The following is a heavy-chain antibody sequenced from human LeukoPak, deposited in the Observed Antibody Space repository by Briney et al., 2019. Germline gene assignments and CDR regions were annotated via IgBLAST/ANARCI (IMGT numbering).Heavy chain of an antibody. V-gene: IGHV4-59*01. Sequence: PSETLSLTCTVSGVSISSYYWSWLRQPPGKGLEWIGHIYYSGSTNNNPSLESRVTISVDTSKNQFSLKVTSVTAADTAVYYCTSGPSPETFHHWGQGTRVTVSS. CDR3: TSGPSPETFHH. CDR1: GVSISSYY. J-gene: IGHJ1*01. CDR2: IYYSGST.